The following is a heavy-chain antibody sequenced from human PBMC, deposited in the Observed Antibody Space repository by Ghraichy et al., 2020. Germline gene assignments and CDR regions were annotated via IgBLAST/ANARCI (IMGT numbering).Heavy chain of an antibody. J-gene: IGHJ4*02. CDR3: ARVGPKNDPTMYYFDY. Sequence: ESLNISCTVSGGSISSYYWSWIRQPPGKGLEWIGYIYYSGSTNYNPSLKSRVTISVDTSKNQFSLKLSSVTAADTAVYYCARVGPKNDPTMYYFDYWGQGTLVTVSS. V-gene: IGHV4-59*01. CDR1: GGSISSYY. D-gene: IGHD1-1*01. CDR2: IYYSGST.